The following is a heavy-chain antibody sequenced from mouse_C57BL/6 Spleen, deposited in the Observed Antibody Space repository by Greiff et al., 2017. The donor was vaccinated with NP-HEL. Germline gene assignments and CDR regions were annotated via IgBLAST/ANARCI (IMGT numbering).Heavy chain of an antibody. D-gene: IGHD4-1*01. J-gene: IGHJ4*01. V-gene: IGHV1-72*01. CDR1: GDKGTREW. CDR2: IDPKSGGT. Sequence: QVQLKQPGAELVKPGASVKLACKAEGDKGTREWRHWGKKRHGRGLEWLGRIDPKSGGTKYNEKFKSKATLTVDKPASTAYMQLSSLTSEDSAVYYCARKGDWDQGYYAMCDWGQGTSVTVSS. CDR3: ARKGDWDQGYYAMCD.